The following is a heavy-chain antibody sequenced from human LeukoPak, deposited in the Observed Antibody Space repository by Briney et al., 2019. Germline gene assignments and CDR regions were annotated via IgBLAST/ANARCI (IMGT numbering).Heavy chain of an antibody. Sequence: NPSETLSLTCTVSGYSISSGYYWGWIRQPPGKALEWIGSIYHSGSTYYNPSLKSRVTISVDTSKNQFFLRLSSVTAADPAVYYCARSSGGDTTFDYWGQGTLVTVSS. D-gene: IGHD4-17*01. CDR3: ARSSGGDTTFDY. CDR2: IYHSGST. J-gene: IGHJ4*02. CDR1: GYSISSGYY. V-gene: IGHV4-38-2*02.